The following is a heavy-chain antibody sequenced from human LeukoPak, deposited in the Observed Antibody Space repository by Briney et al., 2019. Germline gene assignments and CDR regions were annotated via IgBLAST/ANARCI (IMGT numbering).Heavy chain of an antibody. CDR2: IIPIFGTA. V-gene: IGHV1-69*13. J-gene: IGHJ6*03. D-gene: IGHD2-2*01. CDR3: ATGTGYCSSTSCYYYCYYMDV. Sequence: SVKVSCKASGGTFSSYAISWVRQAPGQGLEWMGGIIPIFGTANYAQKFQGRVTITADESTSTAYMELSSLRSEDTAVYYCATGTGYCSSTSCYYYCYYMDVWGKGTTVTVSS. CDR1: GGTFSSYA.